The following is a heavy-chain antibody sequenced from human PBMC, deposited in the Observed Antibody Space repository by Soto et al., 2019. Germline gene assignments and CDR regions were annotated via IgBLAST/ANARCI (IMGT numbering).Heavy chain of an antibody. CDR3: ARDPVTSD. Sequence: LRLSCAASGFTLSNFYISWVRQAPGKGLEWLGNIKGDGSDAHYVDSVKGRFTISRNNAGNSIYLQMNNLRAEDTAMYYCARDPVTSDWGQGTLVTVSS. CDR1: GFTLSNFY. V-gene: IGHV3-7*03. CDR2: IKGDGSDA. J-gene: IGHJ4*02.